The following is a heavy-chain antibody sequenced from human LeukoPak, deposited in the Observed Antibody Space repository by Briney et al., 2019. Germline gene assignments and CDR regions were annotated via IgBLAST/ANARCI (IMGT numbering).Heavy chain of an antibody. J-gene: IGHJ5*02. D-gene: IGHD3-3*01. CDR2: IYYSGST. V-gene: IGHV4-59*08. Sequence: SETLSLTCTVSGGSISSYYWSWIRQPPGKGLEWIGYIYYSGSTNYNPSLKSRVTISADTSKNQFSLKLSSVTAADTAVYYCARQIDDFWSGFRFDPWGQGTLVTVSS. CDR1: GGSISSYY. CDR3: ARQIDDFWSGFRFDP.